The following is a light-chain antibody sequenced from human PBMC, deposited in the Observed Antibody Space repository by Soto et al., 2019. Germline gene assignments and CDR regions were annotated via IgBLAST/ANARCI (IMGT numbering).Light chain of an antibody. V-gene: IGLV4-69*01. CDR2: FNTDGSH. J-gene: IGLJ3*02. CDR1: SGHITHA. Sequence: QPVLTQMSSASASLGASVKLTCTLTSGHITHAIAWHQQQPEKGPRFLMKFNTDGSHSKGDGIPDRFSGSTSGADHYLTVSRLQSEDEADYYCQTWGTGIWVFGGGTKLTVL. CDR3: QTWGTGIWV.